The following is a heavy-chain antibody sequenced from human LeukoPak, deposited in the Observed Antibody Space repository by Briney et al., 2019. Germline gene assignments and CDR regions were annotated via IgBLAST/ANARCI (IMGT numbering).Heavy chain of an antibody. V-gene: IGHV3-49*03. CDR1: GFTFGDYA. CDR2: IRSKAYGGTT. CDR3: TRETSLTGTTYFSDY. Sequence: GGSLRLSCTASGFTFGDYAMSWIRQAPGKGLEWVGFIRSKAYGGTTEYAASVKGRFTISRDDSKSIAYLQMNSLKTEDAAVYYCTRETSLTGTTYFSDYWGQGTLVTVSS. J-gene: IGHJ4*02. D-gene: IGHD1-20*01.